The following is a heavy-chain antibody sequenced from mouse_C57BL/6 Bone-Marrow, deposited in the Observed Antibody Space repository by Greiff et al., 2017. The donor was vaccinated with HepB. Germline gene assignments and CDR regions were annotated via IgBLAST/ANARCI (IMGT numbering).Heavy chain of an antibody. CDR1: GYTFTSYW. CDR2: IDPSDSYT. J-gene: IGHJ4*01. Sequence: QVQLQQPGAELVKPGASVKLSCKASGYTFTSYWMQWVKQRPGQGLEWIGEIDPSDSYTNYNQKFKGKATLTVDTSSSTAYMQLSSLTSEDSAVYYCARSDGYWSYYAMDYWGQGTSVTVSS. V-gene: IGHV1-50*01. D-gene: IGHD2-3*01. CDR3: ARSDGYWSYYAMDY.